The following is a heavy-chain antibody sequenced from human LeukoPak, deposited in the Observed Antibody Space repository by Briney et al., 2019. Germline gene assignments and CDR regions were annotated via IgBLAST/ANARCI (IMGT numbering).Heavy chain of an antibody. CDR1: GYSISSGYY. J-gene: IGHJ3*02. Sequence: PSETLSLTCAASGYSISSGYYWGWIRPPPGKGLEWIGIIYHSGSTYYNPSLKSRVTISVDTSKNQFSLKLSSVTAADTAVYYCARDTLDSGYPWAFDIWGQGTMVTVSS. CDR2: IYHSGST. D-gene: IGHD5-12*01. CDR3: ARDTLDSGYPWAFDI. V-gene: IGHV4-38-2*02.